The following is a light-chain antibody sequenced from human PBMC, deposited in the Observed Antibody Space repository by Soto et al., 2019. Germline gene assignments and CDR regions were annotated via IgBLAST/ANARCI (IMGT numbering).Light chain of an antibody. CDR1: QSISSY. CDR2: AAS. J-gene: IGKJ1*01. Sequence: DIQMTQSPSSLSASVGDRVTITCRASQSISSYFNWYQQKPGKAPKLLIYAASSLPSGVPSRFSGSGSGTDFTLTISSLQPEDFATYYCQQSYSTPPTFGQGTKVEIQ. CDR3: QQSYSTPPT. V-gene: IGKV1-39*01.